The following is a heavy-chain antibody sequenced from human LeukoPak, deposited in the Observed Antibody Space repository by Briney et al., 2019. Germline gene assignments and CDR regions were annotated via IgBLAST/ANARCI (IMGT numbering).Heavy chain of an antibody. V-gene: IGHV4-4*07. CDR3: ARVLRGYNYFDY. J-gene: IGHJ4*02. D-gene: IGHD6-13*01. Sequence: SETLSLTCTVSGDSISNYYWNWIRQPAGKGLEWIGRIYTSGSTNYNPSLKSRVTMSVDTSKNQFSLKPSSVTAADTAVYFCARVLRGYNYFDYWGQGTLVTVSS. CDR1: GDSISNYY. CDR2: IYTSGST.